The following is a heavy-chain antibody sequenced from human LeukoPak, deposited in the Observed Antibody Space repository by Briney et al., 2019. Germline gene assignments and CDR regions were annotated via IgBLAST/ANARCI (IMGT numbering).Heavy chain of an antibody. CDR2: ISGSGGST. Sequence: PGGSLRLSCAASGFTFSSYAMSWVRKAPGKGLEWVSAISGSGGSTYYADSVKGRFTISRDNSKNTLYLQMNSLRAEDTAVYYSAKTDTIFGVAIAYYFDYWGQGTLVTVSS. V-gene: IGHV3-23*01. CDR1: GFTFSSYA. J-gene: IGHJ4*02. D-gene: IGHD3-3*01. CDR3: AKTDTIFGVAIAYYFDY.